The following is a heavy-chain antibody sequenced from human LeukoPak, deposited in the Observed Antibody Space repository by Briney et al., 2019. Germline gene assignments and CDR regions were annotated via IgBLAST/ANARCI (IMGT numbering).Heavy chain of an antibody. J-gene: IGHJ4*02. V-gene: IGHV1-2*02. CDR3: ARDRYYYGSGSYPSH. CDR1: GYTFTGYY. Sequence: ASVKVSCKASGYTFTGYYMHWVRQAPGQGLEWMGWINPNSGGTNYAQKFQGRVTMTRDTSISTAYMELSRLRSDDTAVYYCARDRYYYGSGSYPSHWGQGTLVTVSS. CDR2: INPNSGGT. D-gene: IGHD3-10*01.